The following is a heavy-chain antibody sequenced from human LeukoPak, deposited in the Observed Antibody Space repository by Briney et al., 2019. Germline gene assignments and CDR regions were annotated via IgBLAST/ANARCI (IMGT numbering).Heavy chain of an antibody. V-gene: IGHV3-48*03. CDR1: GFTFDDYG. CDR3: VGAYDSSGYYRIFDY. D-gene: IGHD3-22*01. J-gene: IGHJ4*02. CDR2: ISSSGSTI. Sequence: PGGSLRLSCAASGFTFDDYGRSWVRQAPGKGLEWVSYISSSGSTIYYADSVKGRFTISRDNAKNSLYLQMNSLRAEDTAVYYCVGAYDSSGYYRIFDYWGQGTLVTVSS.